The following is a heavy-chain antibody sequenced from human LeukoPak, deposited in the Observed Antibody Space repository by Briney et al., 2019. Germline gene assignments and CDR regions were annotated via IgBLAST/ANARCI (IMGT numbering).Heavy chain of an antibody. V-gene: IGHV3-7*01. CDR2: IKQDGSEK. J-gene: IGHJ6*03. CDR3: ARVDFWSGYYSDYYYYYYMDV. Sequence: GGSLRLSCAASGFTFSNYAMHWVRQAPGKGLEWVANIKQDGSEKYYVDSVKGRFTISRDNAKNSLYLQMNSLRAEDTAVYYCARVDFWSGYYSDYYYYYYMDVWGKGTTVTVSS. CDR1: GFTFSNYA. D-gene: IGHD3-3*01.